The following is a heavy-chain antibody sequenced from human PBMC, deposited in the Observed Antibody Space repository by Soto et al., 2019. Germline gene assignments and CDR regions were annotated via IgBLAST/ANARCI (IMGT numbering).Heavy chain of an antibody. Sequence: QVQLVQSGAEVLKPGASVKVSCEASGYTFPNYGITWVRQAPGQGLEWMGWISAYNGYTNAAQNFQGRVTMTTDTSTSTAYMELWNLRSDDTAVYFCARGPLPIYGDYGLSFDYWGQGTLVTVSS. D-gene: IGHD4-17*01. CDR1: GYTFPNYG. CDR3: ARGPLPIYGDYGLSFDY. CDR2: ISAYNGYT. J-gene: IGHJ4*02. V-gene: IGHV1-18*01.